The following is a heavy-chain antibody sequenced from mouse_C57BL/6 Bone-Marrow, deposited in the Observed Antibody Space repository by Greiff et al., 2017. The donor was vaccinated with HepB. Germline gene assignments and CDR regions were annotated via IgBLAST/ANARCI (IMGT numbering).Heavy chain of an antibody. J-gene: IGHJ1*03. CDR2: IYPRSGNT. D-gene: IGHD1-1*01. V-gene: IGHV1-81*01. CDR1: GYTFTSYG. CDR3: ARSSATVVDRGYFDV. Sequence: QVQLQQSGAELARPGASVKLSCKASGYTFTSYGISWVKQRTGQGLEWIGEIYPRSGNTYYNEKFKGKATLTADKSSSTAYMELRSLTSEDSAVYFWARSSATVVDRGYFDVWGTGTTVTVSS.